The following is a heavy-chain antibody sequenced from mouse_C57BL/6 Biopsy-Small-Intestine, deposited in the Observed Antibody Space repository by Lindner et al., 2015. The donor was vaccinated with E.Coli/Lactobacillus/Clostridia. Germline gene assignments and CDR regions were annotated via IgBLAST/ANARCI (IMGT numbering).Heavy chain of an antibody. V-gene: IGHV1-82*01. CDR1: GYAFSSSW. D-gene: IGHD2-5*01. Sequence: VQLQESGPVLVKPGASVKISCKASGYAFSSSWMNWVKQRPGKGLEWIGRIYPGDGDTNYNGKFKGKATLTVDKSSSTAYMQLNSLTSEDSAVYYCARWSYSNTAMDYWGQGTSVTVSS. CDR3: ARWSYSNTAMDY. J-gene: IGHJ4*01. CDR2: IYPGDGDT.